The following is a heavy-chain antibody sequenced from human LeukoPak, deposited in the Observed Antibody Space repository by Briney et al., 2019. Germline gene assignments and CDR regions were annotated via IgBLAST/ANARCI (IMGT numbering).Heavy chain of an antibody. CDR3: AIVLSDGGYDLGFDY. CDR1: GYTFTSYG. CDR2: ISAYNGNT. J-gene: IGHJ4*02. V-gene: IGHV1-18*01. D-gene: IGHD5-12*01. Sequence: GASVKLSCKASGYTFTSYGISWVRQAAGQGLEWMGWISAYNGNTNYAQKLQGRVTMTTDTSTSTAYMELRSLRSDDTAVYYGAIVLSDGGYDLGFDYGGQGTLVTVSS.